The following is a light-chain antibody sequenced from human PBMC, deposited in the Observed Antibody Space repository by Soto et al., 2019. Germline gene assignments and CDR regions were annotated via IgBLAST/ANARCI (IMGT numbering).Light chain of an antibody. CDR2: RAS. CDR1: QSIVFSDGNAY. J-gene: IGKJ1*01. Sequence: DVVMTQSPLSLPVTLGQPASISCRSSQSIVFSDGNAYLNWFHQRPGQPPRRLIYRASNRDSGVPDRFSGSGSGTDVTLEISRVEPEDVGVYYCMQGTHWPPTFGRGTKVEIK. V-gene: IGKV2-30*01. CDR3: MQGTHWPPT.